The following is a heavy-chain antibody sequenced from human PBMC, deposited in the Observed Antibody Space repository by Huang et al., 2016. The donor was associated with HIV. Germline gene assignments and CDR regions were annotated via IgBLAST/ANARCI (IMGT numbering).Heavy chain of an antibody. Sequence: QLQLQESGPGLVKPSETLSLTCPVPGGSISKTFFWGWVRQPPGKGLEWIGSVHYSGTHHYKPALKGRVTISIDTSKNQFSLNLTSVTAADSAMYYCARPGEDFWSGPFDSWSQGTLVTVSS. CDR3: ARPGEDFWSGPFDS. V-gene: IGHV4-39*01. CDR1: GGSISKTFF. D-gene: IGHD3-3*01. J-gene: IGHJ4*02. CDR2: VHYSGTH.